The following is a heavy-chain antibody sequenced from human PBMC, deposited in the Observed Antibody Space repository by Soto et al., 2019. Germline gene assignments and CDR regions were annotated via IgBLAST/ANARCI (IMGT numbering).Heavy chain of an antibody. V-gene: IGHV1-46*01. CDR2: INPNGGST. CDR1: GYTFTHYY. CDR3: ATSVNSAMAFAY. Sequence: ASVKVSCKASGYTFTHYYMHWVRQAPGQGLEWMGIINPNGGSTTYAQRFRAGFTMTRDTSTSTVYMELSSLRSEDSAVYYCATSVNSAMAFAYWGQGTLVTVSS. J-gene: IGHJ4*02. D-gene: IGHD5-18*01.